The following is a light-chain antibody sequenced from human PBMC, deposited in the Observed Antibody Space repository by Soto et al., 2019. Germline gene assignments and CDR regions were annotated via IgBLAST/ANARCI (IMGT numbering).Light chain of an antibody. Sequence: EIVLTQSPATLSLSPGERATLSCRASQSVGSYLAWYQQKPGQPPRLLIYDASNRATGIPARFSGSGSGTDFTLTISSLEPEDFAVYYCQQYNDWPPAFGGGTKVEIK. CDR2: DAS. CDR1: QSVGSY. J-gene: IGKJ4*01. V-gene: IGKV3-11*01. CDR3: QQYNDWPPA.